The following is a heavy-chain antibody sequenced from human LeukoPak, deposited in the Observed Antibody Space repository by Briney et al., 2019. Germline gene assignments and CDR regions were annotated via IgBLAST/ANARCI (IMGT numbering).Heavy chain of an antibody. Sequence: PGGSLRLSCAASGFTLSSYAMSWVRQGPGKGPEWVSAISVSGNTYHAGSVKGRFTISRDSSKNTLYLQMNSLRAGDAAVYYCAKAPVTTCSGAYCYPFDYWSQGTLVTVSS. CDR1: GFTLSSYA. CDR3: AKAPVTTCSGAYCYPFDY. V-gene: IGHV3-23*01. J-gene: IGHJ4*02. D-gene: IGHD2-15*01. CDR2: ISVSGNT.